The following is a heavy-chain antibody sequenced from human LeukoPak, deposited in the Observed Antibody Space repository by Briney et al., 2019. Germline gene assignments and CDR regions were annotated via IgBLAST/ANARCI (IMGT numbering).Heavy chain of an antibody. J-gene: IGHJ4*02. CDR2: INPNSGGT. D-gene: IGHD6-19*01. CDR3: ARDVTGDIAVAGSLDY. Sequence: ASVKVSCKASGYTFTGYYMHWVRQAPGQGLEWMGWINPNSGGTNYAQKFQGRVTMTRDTSISTAYMELSRLRSDDTAVYYCARDVTGDIAVAGSLDYWGQGTLVTVSS. V-gene: IGHV1-2*02. CDR1: GYTFTGYY.